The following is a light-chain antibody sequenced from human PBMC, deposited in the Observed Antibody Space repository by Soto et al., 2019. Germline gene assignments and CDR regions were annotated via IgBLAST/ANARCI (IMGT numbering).Light chain of an antibody. V-gene: IGKV3-20*01. CDR3: QKYDGTGT. CDR1: QFFGSDY. CDR2: GAS. Sequence: EIVLTQSPDTLSLSPGERATLSCRASQFFGSDYLAWYQQKPGQPPRLLIYGASRRATGIPDRFSGRGSGRDFTLTISSLEPEDFAMYYCQKYDGTGTFGQGTKVEI. J-gene: IGKJ1*01.